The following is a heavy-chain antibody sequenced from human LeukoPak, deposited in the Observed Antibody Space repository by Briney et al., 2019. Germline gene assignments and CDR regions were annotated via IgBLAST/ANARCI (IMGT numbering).Heavy chain of an antibody. V-gene: IGHV1-46*01. CDR1: GYTFTSYY. D-gene: IGHD5-18*01. CDR2: INPSGGST. CDR3: ARTRPYSYGLTPNWFDP. J-gene: IGHJ5*02. Sequence: ASVKVSCKASGYTFTSYYMHWVRQAPGQGLEWMGIINPSGGSTSYAQKFQGRATMTRDTSTSTVYMELSSLRSEDTAVYYCARTRPYSYGLTPNWFDPWGQGTLVTVSS.